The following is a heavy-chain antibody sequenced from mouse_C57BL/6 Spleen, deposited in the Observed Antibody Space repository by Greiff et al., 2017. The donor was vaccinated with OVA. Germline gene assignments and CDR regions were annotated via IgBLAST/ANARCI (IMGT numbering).Heavy chain of an antibody. CDR1: GYSITSGYY. Sequence: EVKLMESGPGLVKPSQSLSLTCSVTGYSITSGYYWNWIRQFPGNKLEWMGYISYDGSNNYNPSLKNRISITRDTSKNQFFLKLNSVTTEDTATYYCARDGDWDGFAYWGQGTLVTVSA. V-gene: IGHV3-6*01. CDR2: ISYDGSN. J-gene: IGHJ3*01. CDR3: ARDGDWDGFAY. D-gene: IGHD4-1*01.